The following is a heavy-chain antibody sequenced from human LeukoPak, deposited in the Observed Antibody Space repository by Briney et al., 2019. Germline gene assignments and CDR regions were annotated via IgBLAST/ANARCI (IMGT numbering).Heavy chain of an antibody. CDR2: IRSKAYGGTT. Sequence: GGSLRLSCTASGFTFGDYAMSWVRQAPGKGLEWVGFIRSKAYGGTTEYAASVKGRFTISRDDSKSIAYLQMNSLRAEDTAVYYCARDEIVATTKANYYYYMDVWGKGTTVTISS. V-gene: IGHV3-49*04. CDR1: GFTFGDYA. J-gene: IGHJ6*03. D-gene: IGHD5-12*01. CDR3: ARDEIVATTKANYYYYMDV.